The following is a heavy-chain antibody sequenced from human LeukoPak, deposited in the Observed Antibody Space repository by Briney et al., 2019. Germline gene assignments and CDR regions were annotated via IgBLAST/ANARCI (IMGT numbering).Heavy chain of an antibody. Sequence: PSETLSLICSVSGGSMNNYYWSWLRQPPGKGLEWIAYIFYSGSTNYNPSLKSRVTISLDTSKKQFSLKMTSVTAADTAVYYCARSDTSGGVIAFDAFDIWGQGTMVTVSS. J-gene: IGHJ3*02. CDR2: IFYSGST. V-gene: IGHV4-59*01. CDR3: ARSDTSGGVIAFDAFDI. D-gene: IGHD3-16*02. CDR1: GGSMNNYY.